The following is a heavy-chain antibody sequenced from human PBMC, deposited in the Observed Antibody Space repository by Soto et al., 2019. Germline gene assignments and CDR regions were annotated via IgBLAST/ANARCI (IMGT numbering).Heavy chain of an antibody. D-gene: IGHD4-17*01. Sequence: GGSLRLSCAASGFTFNNYAMTWVRQAPGKGLEWVSTLSGSGEATYYADSVKGRFTISRDNSKNTLYLQMNSLRAEDTAMYYCAKDLSGGWDHSDHLDYWGQGILVTVSS. CDR2: LSGSGEAT. CDR3: AKDLSGGWDHSDHLDY. V-gene: IGHV3-23*01. J-gene: IGHJ4*02. CDR1: GFTFNNYA.